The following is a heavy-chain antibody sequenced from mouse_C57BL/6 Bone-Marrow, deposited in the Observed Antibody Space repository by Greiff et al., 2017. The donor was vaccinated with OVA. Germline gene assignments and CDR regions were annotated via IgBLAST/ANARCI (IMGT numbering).Heavy chain of an antibody. J-gene: IGHJ2*01. CDR3: ACERPYYFDY. CDR2: ISDGGSYT. CDR1: GFTFSSYA. V-gene: IGHV5-4*03. Sequence: EVKLVESGGGLVKPGGSLKLSCAASGFTFSSYAMSWVRQTPEKRLEWVATISDGGSYTYYPDNVKGRFTISRDNAKNNLYLQMSHLKSEDTAMYYCACERPYYFDYWGQGTTITVSA.